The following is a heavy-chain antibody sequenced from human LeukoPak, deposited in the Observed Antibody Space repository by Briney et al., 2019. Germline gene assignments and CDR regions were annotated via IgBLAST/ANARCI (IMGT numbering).Heavy chain of an antibody. V-gene: IGHV3-33*07. Sequence: PGGSLRLSCAASGFTFSSYGFYWVRQAPGKGLEWVTLIWHDGTRENYADSVKGRFTISRDNSKNTLYLQMNSLRAEDTAVYYCARDLSIGAGDIGGQGTLVTVSS. CDR1: GFTFSSYG. D-gene: IGHD6-13*01. CDR2: IWHDGTRE. J-gene: IGHJ4*02. CDR3: ARDLSIGAGDI.